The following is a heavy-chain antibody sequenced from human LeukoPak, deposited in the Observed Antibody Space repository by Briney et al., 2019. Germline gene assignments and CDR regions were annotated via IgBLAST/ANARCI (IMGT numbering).Heavy chain of an antibody. CDR3: ARIETFGGLNWFDP. V-gene: IGHV2-70*11. J-gene: IGHJ5*02. D-gene: IGHD2-15*01. Sequence: SGPALVKPTQTLTLTCTFSGFSLSTSGMCVSWIRQPPGKALEWLARIDWDDDKYYSTSLKTRLTISKDTSKNQVVLTMTNMDPVDTATYYCARIETFGGLNWFDPWGQGTLVTVSS. CDR2: IDWDDDK. CDR1: GFSLSTSGMC.